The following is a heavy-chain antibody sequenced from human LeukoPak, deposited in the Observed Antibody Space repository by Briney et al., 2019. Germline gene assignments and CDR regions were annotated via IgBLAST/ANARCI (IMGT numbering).Heavy chain of an antibody. CDR1: GFTFSSYS. Sequence: GASLRLSCEASGFTFSSYSINWVRQATGKGLEWVASINTNSSYIYYAHKVKGRFTITRDNAINTAYLQLNSLRAEDTAVYYCAPLAHIVVVPPATYYWFDPWAQGTLVSVPS. V-gene: IGHV3-21*04. J-gene: IGHJ5*02. CDR3: APLAHIVVVPPATYYWFDP. D-gene: IGHD2-2*01. CDR2: INTNSSYI.